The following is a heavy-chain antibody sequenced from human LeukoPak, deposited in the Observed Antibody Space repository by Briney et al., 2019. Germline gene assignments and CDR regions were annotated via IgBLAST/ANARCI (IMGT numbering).Heavy chain of an antibody. D-gene: IGHD6-13*01. CDR3: ARGIGLSWSLDS. CDR1: GFTFSSYA. CDR2: ISGSGGST. J-gene: IGHJ4*02. Sequence: GGSLRLSCAASGFTFSSYAMSWVRQAPGKGLEWVSAISGSGGSTYYADSVKGRFTISRDNSKNTLYLQMNSLRAEDTAVYYCARGIGLSWSLDSWGQGTLVTVSS. V-gene: IGHV3-23*01.